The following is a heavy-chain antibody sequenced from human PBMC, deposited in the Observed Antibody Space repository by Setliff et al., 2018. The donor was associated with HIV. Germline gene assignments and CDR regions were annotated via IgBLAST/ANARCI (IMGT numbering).Heavy chain of an antibody. Sequence: SLRLSCVASGFTFSSYCMEWFRQAPGKGLEWVSTIYSGGSTYHADSVKGRFTISRDNSKNTLYLQMNSLGADDTAMYYCAKEGEWQRSRGYMDVWGKGTTVTVSS. J-gene: IGHJ6*03. CDR1: GFTFSSYC. V-gene: IGHV3-NL1*01. CDR3: AKEGEWQRSRGYMDV. CDR2: IYSGGST. D-gene: IGHD5-12*01.